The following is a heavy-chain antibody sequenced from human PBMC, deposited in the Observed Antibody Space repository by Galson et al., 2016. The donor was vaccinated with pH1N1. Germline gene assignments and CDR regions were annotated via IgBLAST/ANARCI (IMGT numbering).Heavy chain of an antibody. D-gene: IGHD3-3*01. CDR2: IYPGDSDT. J-gene: IGHJ4*02. CDR1: GYSFTSYW. V-gene: IGHV5-51*01. CDR3: ARWGGEFYDFWSGSDDY. Sequence: QSGAEVKKPGESLKISCKGFGYSFTSYWIGGVRQMPGKGLEWMGIIYPGDSDTRYSPSFQGQVTISADKSVSTAYLQWSSLKASDTAMYYCARWGGEFYDFWSGSDDYWGQGTLVTVSS.